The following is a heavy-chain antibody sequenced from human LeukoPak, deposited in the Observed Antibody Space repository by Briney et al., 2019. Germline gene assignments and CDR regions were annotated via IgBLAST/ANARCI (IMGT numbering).Heavy chain of an antibody. CDR2: ISYDGGHK. CDR1: GFTFSDYD. Sequence: PGRSLRLSCAASGFTFSDYDMHWVRQAPVKGLEWVALISYDGGHKYYRDSVKGRFTISRNNSNNTLFLQMNDLSAEDTAVSYCARGDHFTGYLQYYFDRWGQGTLVTVSS. D-gene: IGHD3-9*01. J-gene: IGHJ4*02. V-gene: IGHV3-30*03. CDR3: ARGDHFTGYLQYYFDR.